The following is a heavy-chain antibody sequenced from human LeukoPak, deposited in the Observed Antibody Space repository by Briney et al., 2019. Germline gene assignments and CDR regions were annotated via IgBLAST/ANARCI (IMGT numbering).Heavy chain of an antibody. CDR2: ISSSSSYI. J-gene: IGHJ6*04. CDR1: GFTFSSYE. V-gene: IGHV3-21*01. D-gene: IGHD3-10*01. CDR3: ARVITMVRGVPYYYGMDV. Sequence: GGSLRLSCAASGFTFSSYEMNWVRQAPGKGLEWVSSISSSSSYIYYADSVKGRFTISRDNAKNSLYLQMNSLRAEDTAVYYCARVITMVRGVPYYYGMDVWGKGTTVTVSS.